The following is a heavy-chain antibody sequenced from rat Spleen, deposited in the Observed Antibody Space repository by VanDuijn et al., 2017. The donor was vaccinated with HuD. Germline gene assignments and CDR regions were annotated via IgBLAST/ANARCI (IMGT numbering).Heavy chain of an antibody. CDR3: ATGPRILRLDWFAY. D-gene: IGHD1-6*01. CDR2: MSYDGSST. J-gene: IGHJ3*01. V-gene: IGHV5-7*01. Sequence: EVQLVESGGGLVQPGRSLKLSCAASGFTFSDYYMAWVRQAPTKGLEWVATMSYDGSSTYYRVSVKGRFTISRDNAKSTLYLQMDSLRSEDTATYYCATGPRILRLDWFAYWGQGTLVTVSS. CDR1: GFTFSDYY.